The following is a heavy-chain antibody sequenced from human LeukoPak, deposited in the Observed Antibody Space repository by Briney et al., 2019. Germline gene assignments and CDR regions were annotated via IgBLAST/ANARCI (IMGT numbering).Heavy chain of an antibody. V-gene: IGHV1-18*01. Sequence: ASVTVSCKASGYSFTRYDISWVRQAPGQGLEWMGWISTYSGNTNYAQRLHGRVTMTTDTSTTTAYMELRNLRSDDTAVYYCARDAYNSRYFDYWGQGTLVTVSS. CDR1: GYSFTRYD. D-gene: IGHD5-24*01. J-gene: IGHJ4*02. CDR3: ARDAYNSRYFDY. CDR2: ISTYSGNT.